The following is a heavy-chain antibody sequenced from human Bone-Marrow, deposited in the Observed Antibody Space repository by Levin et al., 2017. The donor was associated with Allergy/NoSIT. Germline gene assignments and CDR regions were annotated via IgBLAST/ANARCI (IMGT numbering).Heavy chain of an antibody. CDR3: ARVFRMVQGVFDWFDP. V-gene: IGHV1-3*04. CDR2: INIDNGKT. CDR1: GYTFTSYT. D-gene: IGHD3-10*01. Sequence: ASVKVSCKASGYTFTSYTMHWVRQAPGQRLEWMGRINIDNGKTKYSQKFQGRLTISRDTSATTVYMELSSLRSEDTALYYCARVFRMVQGVFDWFDPWGQGTLVTVSS. J-gene: IGHJ5*02.